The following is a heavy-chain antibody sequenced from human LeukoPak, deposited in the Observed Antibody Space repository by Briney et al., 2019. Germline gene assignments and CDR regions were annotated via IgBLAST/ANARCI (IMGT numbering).Heavy chain of an antibody. CDR3: ARTGGPTYKSSWFI. J-gene: IGHJ3*02. Sequence: PSETLSLTCTVSGGSISSYYWSWIRQPPGKGLEWIGYIFYTGSTNYKPSLRSRVTISVDTSKNQFSLKLSSVTAADTAVYYCARTGGPTYKSSWFIWGQGTVVTVSS. V-gene: IGHV4-59*01. D-gene: IGHD6-13*01. CDR1: GGSISSYY. CDR2: IFYTGST.